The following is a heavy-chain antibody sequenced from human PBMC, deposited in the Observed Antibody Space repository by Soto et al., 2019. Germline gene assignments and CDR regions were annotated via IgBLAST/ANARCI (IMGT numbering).Heavy chain of an antibody. J-gene: IGHJ5*02. V-gene: IGHV1-18*01. Sequence: GASVKVSCKASGYTFTSYAMHWVRQAPGQRLEWMGWISAYNGNTNYAQKLQGRVTMTTDTSTSTAYMELRSLRSDDTAVYYCARDVVYGEWYNNWFDPWGQGTLVTVSS. CDR2: ISAYNGNT. D-gene: IGHD3-3*01. CDR3: ARDVVYGEWYNNWFDP. CDR1: GYTFTSYA.